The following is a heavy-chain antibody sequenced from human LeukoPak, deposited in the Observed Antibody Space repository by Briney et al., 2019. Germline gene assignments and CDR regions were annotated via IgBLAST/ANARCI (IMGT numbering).Heavy chain of an antibody. Sequence: GGSLRLPCAASGFTFSSYWMYWVRQAPGKGLVWVSHINSDGSITSYADSVKGRFTISRDNAKNTLYLQMNSLIAEDTAVYYCARVQRSSSGWYEAGLDYWGQGTLVTVSS. J-gene: IGHJ4*02. V-gene: IGHV3-74*01. CDR1: GFTFSSYW. CDR3: ARVQRSSSGWYEAGLDY. D-gene: IGHD6-19*01. CDR2: INSDGSIT.